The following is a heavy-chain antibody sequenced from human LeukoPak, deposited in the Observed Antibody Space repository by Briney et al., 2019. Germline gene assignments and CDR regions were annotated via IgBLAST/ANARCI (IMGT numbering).Heavy chain of an antibody. CDR2: IARSGGST. Sequence: PGGSLRLSCAASGFTFSSYGMSWVRQAPGKGLEWVSAIARSGGSTYYADSVKGRFTISRDNSKNTLDLQMNSLRAEDTAVYYCVKGLGELLYLFDYWGQGTLVTVSS. J-gene: IGHJ4*02. CDR1: GFTFSSYG. CDR3: VKGLGELLYLFDY. V-gene: IGHV3-23*01. D-gene: IGHD3-10*01.